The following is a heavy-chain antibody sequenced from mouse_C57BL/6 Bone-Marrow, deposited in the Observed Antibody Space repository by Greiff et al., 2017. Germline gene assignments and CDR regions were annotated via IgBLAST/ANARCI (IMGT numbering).Heavy chain of an antibody. J-gene: IGHJ4*01. D-gene: IGHD2-1*01. CDR1: GYTFTSYW. V-gene: IGHV1-53*01. CDR2: INPSNGGT. Sequence: QVQLQQPGTELVKPGASVKLSCKASGYTFTSYWMPWVKQRPGQGLEWIGNINPSNGGTNYNEKFKSKATLTVDKSSSTAYMQLSSLTSEDSAVYYCARWSLRGIAMDYWGQGTSVTVSS. CDR3: ARWSLRGIAMDY.